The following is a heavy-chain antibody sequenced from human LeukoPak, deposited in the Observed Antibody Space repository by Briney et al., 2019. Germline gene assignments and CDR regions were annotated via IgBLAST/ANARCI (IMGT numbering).Heavy chain of an antibody. CDR3: ARSTAIILFQH. D-gene: IGHD5-24*01. CDR2: IYYSGST. Sequence: SETLSLTCSVSGGSTNSYYWSWMRQPPGKGLEWIGYIYYSGSTKYNPSLKSRVTISVDTSKNQFSLKLSSVTAADTAVYYCARSTAIILFQHWGQGTLVTVSS. V-gene: IGHV4-59*01. J-gene: IGHJ1*01. CDR1: GGSTNSYY.